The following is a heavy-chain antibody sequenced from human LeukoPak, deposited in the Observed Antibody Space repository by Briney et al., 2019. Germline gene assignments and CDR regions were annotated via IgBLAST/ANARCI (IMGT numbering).Heavy chain of an antibody. V-gene: IGHV4-39*01. CDR3: ASQSSGWYVSHSYNWFDP. J-gene: IGHJ5*02. CDR1: GGSISSSSYY. Sequence: PSETLSLTCTVSGGSISSSSYYWGWIRQPPGKGLEWIGSIYYSGSTYYNPSLKSRVTISVDTSKNQFSLKLSSVTAADTAVYYCASQSSGWYVSHSYNWFDPWGQGTLVTVSS. CDR2: IYYSGST. D-gene: IGHD6-19*01.